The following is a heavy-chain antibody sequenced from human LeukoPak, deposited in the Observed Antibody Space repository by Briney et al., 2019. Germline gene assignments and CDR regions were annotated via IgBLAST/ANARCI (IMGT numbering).Heavy chain of an antibody. J-gene: IGHJ6*02. Sequence: ASVKVSCKVSGYTLTELSMHWVRQAPGKGLEWMGGFDPEDGETIYAQKFQGRVTMTEDTSTDTAYMELSSLRSEDTAVYYCARGVLTVAGTDYYGMDVWGQGTTVTVSS. D-gene: IGHD6-19*01. V-gene: IGHV1-24*01. CDR2: FDPEDGET. CDR1: GYTLTELS. CDR3: ARGVLTVAGTDYYGMDV.